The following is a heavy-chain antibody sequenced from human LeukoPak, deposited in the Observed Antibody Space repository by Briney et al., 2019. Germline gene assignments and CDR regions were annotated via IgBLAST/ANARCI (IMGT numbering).Heavy chain of an antibody. CDR2: INSDGSST. CDR1: GFTFSSYW. D-gene: IGHD3-3*01. J-gene: IGHJ3*02. V-gene: IGHV3-74*01. CDR3: ARAGYYDFWSGYYTRYAFDI. Sequence: PGGSLRLSCAASGFTFSSYWMHWVRKAPGKGLVWVSRINSDGSSTSYADSVKGRFTISRDNAKNTLYLQMNSLRAEDTAVYYCARAGYYDFWSGYYTRYAFDIWGQGTMVTVSS.